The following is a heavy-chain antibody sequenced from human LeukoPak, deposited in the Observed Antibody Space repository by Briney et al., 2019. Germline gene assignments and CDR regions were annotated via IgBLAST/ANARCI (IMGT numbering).Heavy chain of an antibody. CDR2: IYYSGST. Sequence: SETLSLTCTVSGGSISSYYWSWIRQPPGQGLEWIGYIYYSGSTNYNPSLKSRVTISVDTSKNQCSLKLSSVTAADTAVYYCARATVWFGELLSGDYYYYYMDVWGKGTTVTVSS. D-gene: IGHD3-10*01. V-gene: IGHV4-59*01. CDR1: GGSISSYY. CDR3: ARATVWFGELLSGDYYYYYMDV. J-gene: IGHJ6*03.